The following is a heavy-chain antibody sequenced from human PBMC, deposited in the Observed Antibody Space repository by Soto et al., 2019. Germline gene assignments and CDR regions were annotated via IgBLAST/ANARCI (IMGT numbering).Heavy chain of an antibody. CDR1: GFSLTTDDVG. V-gene: IGHV2-5*02. J-gene: IGHJ4*02. CDR3: AHTRYSISSFDY. D-gene: IGHD6-6*01. CDR2: VYWDDDK. Sequence: GSGPTLVNPTQTLTLTCTFSGFSLTTDDVGVGWIRQFPGKALDWLAAVYWDDDKRYSPSLKSRLTITKDTSKNQVFLTMSNMDPVDTATYYCAHTRYSISSFDYWGQGTLVTVSS.